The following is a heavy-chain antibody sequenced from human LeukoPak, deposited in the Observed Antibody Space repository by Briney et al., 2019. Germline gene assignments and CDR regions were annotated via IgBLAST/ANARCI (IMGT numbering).Heavy chain of an antibody. D-gene: IGHD3-22*01. Sequence: PSETLPLTCTVSGGSISSSSYYWDWTRQPPGKGLEWIGSLYYSGSTYYNPSLKSRVTISVDTSKNQFSLKLSSVTAADTAVFYCARRSYYDSSAIFDYWGQGTLVTVSS. J-gene: IGHJ4*02. CDR3: ARRSYYDSSAIFDY. CDR1: GGSISSSSYY. V-gene: IGHV4-39*01. CDR2: LYYSGST.